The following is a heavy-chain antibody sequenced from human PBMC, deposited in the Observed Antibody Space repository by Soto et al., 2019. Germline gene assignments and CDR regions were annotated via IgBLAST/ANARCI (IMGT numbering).Heavy chain of an antibody. D-gene: IGHD2-15*01. Sequence: SETLSLTCTVSGGSISSYYWSWIRQPPGKGLEWIGYIYYSGSTNYNPSLKSRVTISVDTSKNQFSLKLSSVTAADTAVYYCARVGRENRPYYYYYMDVWGKGTTVTVSS. V-gene: IGHV4-59*01. CDR2: IYYSGST. CDR3: ARVGRENRPYYYYYMDV. J-gene: IGHJ6*03. CDR1: GGSISSYY.